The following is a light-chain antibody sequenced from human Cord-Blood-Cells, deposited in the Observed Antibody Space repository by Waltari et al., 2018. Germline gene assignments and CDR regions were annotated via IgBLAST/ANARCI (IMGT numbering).Light chain of an antibody. V-gene: IGLV3-1*01. CDR3: QAWDSSTVV. Sequence: SYELTQPPSVSVSPGQTASITCTGDKLGDKYACWYQQKPGQSPVLVIYQDSKRPSGHPERFAGCNSGSTATLTSRGTQAMDEADYYCQAWDSSTVVFGGGTKLTVL. CDR2: QDS. J-gene: IGLJ2*01. CDR1: KLGDKY.